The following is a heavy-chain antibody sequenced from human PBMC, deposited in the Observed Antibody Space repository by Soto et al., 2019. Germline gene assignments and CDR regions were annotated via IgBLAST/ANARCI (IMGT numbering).Heavy chain of an antibody. D-gene: IGHD3-10*02. Sequence: GASVKASSKASRCACASYGISWVRQAPGQGLEWVGWIHTYNGNTNFAQKLQGRVTLTTDNSKNTQYLQINSLRAEDTALYYSVKDQGLVFGYSNHWGQGTLVTVSS. CDR1: RCACASYG. J-gene: IGHJ4*02. CDR2: IHTYNGNT. CDR3: VKDQGLVFGYSNH. V-gene: IGHV1-18*01.